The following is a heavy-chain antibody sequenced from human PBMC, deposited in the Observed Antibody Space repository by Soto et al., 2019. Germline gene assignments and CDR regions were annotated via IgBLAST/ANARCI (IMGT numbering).Heavy chain of an antibody. CDR3: ARLRLTGYFDY. Sequence: GGSLRLSCASSGFTFSSYGMHLVRQAPGKGLEWVAAISYDGSNKYYADSVKGRFTISRDNSKNTLYLQMNSLRAEDTAVYYCARLRLTGYFDYWGQGTLVTVSS. CDR1: GFTFSSYG. V-gene: IGHV3-30*03. J-gene: IGHJ4*02. CDR2: ISYDGSNK.